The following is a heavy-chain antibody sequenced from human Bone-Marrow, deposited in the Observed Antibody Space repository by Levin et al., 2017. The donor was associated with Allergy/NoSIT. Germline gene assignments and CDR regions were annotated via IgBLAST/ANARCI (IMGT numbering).Heavy chain of an antibody. CDR3: AKGTPQYTMIDY. V-gene: IGHV1-46*01. CDR2: ISPSGGST. Sequence: GESLKISCKASGYTFTNYFLHWVRQAPGQGLEWMAIISPSGGSTSYAQKFQGRVTLTSDTSTSTVYMELSSLRSEDTAVYYCAKGTPQYTMIDYWGQGTLVTVSS. CDR1: GYTFTNYF. D-gene: IGHD3-10*01. J-gene: IGHJ4*02.